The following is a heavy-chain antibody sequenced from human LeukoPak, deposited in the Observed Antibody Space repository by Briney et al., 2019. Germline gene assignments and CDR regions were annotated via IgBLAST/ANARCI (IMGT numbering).Heavy chain of an antibody. D-gene: IGHD2-2*01. J-gene: IGHJ4*02. CDR2: ISGSGGST. V-gene: IGHV3-23*01. Sequence: ETLSLTCTVSGDSMSDSYWSWIRQPAGKGLEWVSAISGSGGSTYYADSVKGRFTISRDNSKNTLYLQMNSLRAEDTAVYYCAKDLAWGVVVPAATTPVDYWGQGTLVTVSS. CDR3: AKDLAWGVVVPAATTPVDY. CDR1: GDSMSDSY.